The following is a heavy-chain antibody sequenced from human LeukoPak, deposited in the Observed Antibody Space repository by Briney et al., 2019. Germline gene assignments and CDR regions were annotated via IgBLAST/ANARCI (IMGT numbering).Heavy chain of an antibody. CDR1: GYTFTGYY. CDR3: ARDRPTYYYDSSGYYPFGY. D-gene: IGHD3-22*01. V-gene: IGHV1-2*02. J-gene: IGHJ4*02. Sequence: ASVKVSCKASGYTFTGYYMHWVRQAPGQGLEWMGWINPNSGGTNYAQKFQGRVTMAGDTSISTAYMELSRLRSDDTAVYYCARDRPTYYYDSSGYYPFGYWGQGTLVTVSS. CDR2: INPNSGGT.